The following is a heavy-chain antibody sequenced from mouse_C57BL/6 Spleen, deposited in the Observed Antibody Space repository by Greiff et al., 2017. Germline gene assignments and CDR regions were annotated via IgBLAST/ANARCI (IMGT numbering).Heavy chain of an antibody. CDR1: GYTFTDYY. V-gene: IGHV1-19*01. CDR3: ARRIYYDYDVGYFDY. Sequence: VQLQQSGPVLVKPGASVKMSCKASGYTFTDYYMNWVKQSHGKSLEWIGVINPYNGGTSYNQKFKGKATLTVDKSSSTAYMELNSLTSEDSAVYYCARRIYYDYDVGYFDYWGQGTTLTVSS. CDR2: INPYNGGT. D-gene: IGHD2-4*01. J-gene: IGHJ2*01.